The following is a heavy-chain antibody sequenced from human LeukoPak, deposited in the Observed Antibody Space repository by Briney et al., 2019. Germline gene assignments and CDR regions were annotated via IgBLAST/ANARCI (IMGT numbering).Heavy chain of an antibody. Sequence: GESLKISCKGSGYSFTTYWLGWVRQMPGKGLEWLGILYPRDSDTRYSPSFQGQVTISADKSVSTACLQWSSLKASDTAMYYCARSSGTYSDAFDIWGQGTMVTVSS. J-gene: IGHJ3*02. D-gene: IGHD1-14*01. V-gene: IGHV5-51*01. CDR2: LYPRDSDT. CDR1: GYSFTTYW. CDR3: ARSSGTYSDAFDI.